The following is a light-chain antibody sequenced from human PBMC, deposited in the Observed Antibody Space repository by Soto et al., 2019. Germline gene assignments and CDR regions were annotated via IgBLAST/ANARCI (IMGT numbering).Light chain of an antibody. J-gene: IGLJ3*02. CDR1: SSDVGAYNY. V-gene: IGLV2-8*01. Sequence: QSALTQPPSASGSPGQSGTISCTGTSSDVGAYNYVSWYQQYPGKAPKLMIYEVTKRPSGVPDRFSGSKSDKTASLTVSGLQPEDEADYYCTSYAGSNIWVFGGGTKLTVL. CDR2: EVT. CDR3: TSYAGSNIWV.